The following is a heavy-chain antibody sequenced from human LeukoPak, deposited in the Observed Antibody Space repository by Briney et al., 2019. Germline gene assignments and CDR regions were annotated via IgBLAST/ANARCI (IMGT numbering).Heavy chain of an antibody. J-gene: IGHJ1*01. Sequence: ASVMVSCKASGYIFTTFYIHWVRQAPGQGLEWMGWVNPNSGDTNYPQKFQGRVTMTRDTSISTAYMELSRLGSDDTAVYYCARRSGVLTGYSNWGQGTLVTVSS. CDR3: ARRSGVLTGYSN. CDR2: VNPNSGDT. CDR1: GYIFTTFY. V-gene: IGHV1-2*02. D-gene: IGHD3-9*01.